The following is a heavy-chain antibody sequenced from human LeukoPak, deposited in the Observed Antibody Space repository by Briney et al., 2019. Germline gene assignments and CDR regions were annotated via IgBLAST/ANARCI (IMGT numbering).Heavy chain of an antibody. CDR3: ARHGRVASLDHALDI. D-gene: IGHD3/OR15-3a*01. J-gene: IGHJ3*02. Sequence: PSETLSLTCTVSGGSISSYYWSWIRQPPGKGLEWIGYIYYSGSTSYNPSLKSRVTILVDTSKNQFSLKLSSVTAADTAVYHCARHGRVASLDHALDIWGQGTMVTVSS. CDR2: IYYSGST. CDR1: GGSISSYY. V-gene: IGHV4-59*08.